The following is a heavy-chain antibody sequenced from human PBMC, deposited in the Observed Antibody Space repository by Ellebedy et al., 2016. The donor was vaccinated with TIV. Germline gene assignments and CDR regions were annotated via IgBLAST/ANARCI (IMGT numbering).Heavy chain of an antibody. Sequence: ASVQVSCXASGYTFTSYGISWVRQAPGQGLEWMGWISAYNGNTNYAQKLQGRVTMTTDTSTSTAYMELRSLRSDDTAVYYCVTIGIWFGELIPNWFDPWGQGTLVTVSS. CDR3: VTIGIWFGELIPNWFDP. CDR1: GYTFTSYG. J-gene: IGHJ5*02. D-gene: IGHD3-10*01. CDR2: ISAYNGNT. V-gene: IGHV1-18*04.